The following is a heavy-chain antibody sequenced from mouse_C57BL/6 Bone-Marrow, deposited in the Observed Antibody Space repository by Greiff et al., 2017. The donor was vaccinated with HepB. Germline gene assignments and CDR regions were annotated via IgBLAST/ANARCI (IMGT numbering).Heavy chain of an antibody. D-gene: IGHD2-2*01. CDR2: IYPGDGDT. CDR3: AREGYDCGYFDV. V-gene: IGHV1-82*01. Sequence: VQLQQSGPELVKPGASVKISCKASGYAFSSSWMNWVKQRPGKGLEWIGRIYPGDGDTNYKGKFKGKATLTADKSSSTAYMQLSSLTSEDSAVYFCAREGYDCGYFDVWGTGTTVTVSS. CDR1: GYAFSSSW. J-gene: IGHJ1*03.